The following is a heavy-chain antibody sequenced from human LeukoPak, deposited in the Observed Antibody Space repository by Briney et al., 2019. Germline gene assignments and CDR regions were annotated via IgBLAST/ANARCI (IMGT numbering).Heavy chain of an antibody. V-gene: IGHV3-30-3*01. CDR2: ISYDGSTK. Sequence: GRSLRLSCAASGFTFSHYAIHWVRQAPGKGLEWVAVISYDGSTKYYADSVKARFTISRDNSKNTLYLQMNSLRPDDTAVYYCAREIFDGDYNYYHGMDVWGQGTTVTVSS. J-gene: IGHJ6*02. D-gene: IGHD4-17*01. CDR1: GFTFSHYA. CDR3: AREIFDGDYNYYHGMDV.